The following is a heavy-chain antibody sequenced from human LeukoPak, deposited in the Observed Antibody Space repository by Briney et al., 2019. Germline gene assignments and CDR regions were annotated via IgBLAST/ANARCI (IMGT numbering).Heavy chain of an antibody. V-gene: IGHV4-59*08. J-gene: IGHJ3*02. CDR3: ARAGLRWGAFDI. CDR2: VSYSGSS. CDR1: GGSISNYY. D-gene: IGHD4-23*01. Sequence: SETLSLTCTVSGGSISNYYWSWIRQPPGKRLEWIGYVSYSGSSSSNPSLESRVTISVDMSKNQFSLRLSSVTASDTAVYYCARAGLRWGAFDIWGQGTMVTVSS.